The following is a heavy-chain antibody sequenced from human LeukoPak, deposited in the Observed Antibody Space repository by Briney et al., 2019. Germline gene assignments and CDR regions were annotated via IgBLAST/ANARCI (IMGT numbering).Heavy chain of an antibody. CDR3: ARDSYGSGVQGDY. CDR2: IKQDGSEK. CDR1: GFTFSSYW. D-gene: IGHD3-10*01. Sequence: PGGSLRLSCAASGFTFSSYWMSWVRQAPGKGLGWVANIKQDGSEKYYVDSVKGRFTISRDNAKNSLYLQMNSLRAEDTAVYYCARDSYGSGVQGDYWGQGTLVTVSS. V-gene: IGHV3-7*03. J-gene: IGHJ4*02.